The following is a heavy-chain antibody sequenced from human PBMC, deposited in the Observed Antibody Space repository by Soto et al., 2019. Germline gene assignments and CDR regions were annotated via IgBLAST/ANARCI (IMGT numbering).Heavy chain of an antibody. CDR3: ATGRGYYPGYFQH. D-gene: IGHD3-22*01. J-gene: IGHJ1*01. V-gene: IGHV3-23*01. Sequence: GSLRLSCAASGFTFSSYAMSWVRQAPGKGLEWVSAISGSGGSTYYADSVEGRFTISRDNSKNTLYLQMNSLRAEDTAVYYCATGRGYYPGYFQHWGQGTLVTVSS. CDR2: ISGSGGST. CDR1: GFTFSSYA.